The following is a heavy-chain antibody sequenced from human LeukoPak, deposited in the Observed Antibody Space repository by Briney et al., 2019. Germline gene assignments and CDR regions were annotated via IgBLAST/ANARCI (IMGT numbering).Heavy chain of an antibody. V-gene: IGHV1-69*13. CDR1: GYTFTSYA. Sequence: SVKVSCKASGYTFTSYAMNWVRQAPGQGLEWMGGIIPIFHTVNYAQKFQGRVTITADESTSTAYMELSSLRSEDTAVYYCARVSYDSSGSAGGYFDYWGQGTLVTVSS. D-gene: IGHD3-22*01. CDR3: ARVSYDSSGSAGGYFDY. J-gene: IGHJ4*02. CDR2: IIPIFHTV.